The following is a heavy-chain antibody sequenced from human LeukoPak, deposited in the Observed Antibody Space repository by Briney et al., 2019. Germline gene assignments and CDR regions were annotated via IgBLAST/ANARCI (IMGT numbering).Heavy chain of an antibody. D-gene: IGHD3-22*01. V-gene: IGHV1-2*02. J-gene: IGHJ4*02. CDR1: GYTFTDYY. Sequence: ASVKVSCKASGYTFTDYYMHWVRQAPGQGLEWMGWINPNSGGTNYAQKFQGRVTMTRDTSISTAYMELSRLRSDDTAVYYCARWSSGYYYDGDYWGQGTLVTVSS. CDR3: ARWSSGYYYDGDY. CDR2: INPNSGGT.